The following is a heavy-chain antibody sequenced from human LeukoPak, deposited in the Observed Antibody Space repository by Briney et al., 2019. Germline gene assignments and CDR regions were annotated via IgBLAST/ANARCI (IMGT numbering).Heavy chain of an antibody. V-gene: IGHV4-59*01. Sequence: SETLSLTCTVSGGSISSYYWSWIRQTPGKGLEWIGYVYFTGRTHYNPSLKSRATISVDMLNKEFSLTLTSVTAADMAVYFCARTGDGSNFYNYYYMDVWGKGTTVIVSS. D-gene: IGHD5-24*01. CDR3: ARTGDGSNFYNYYYMDV. CDR1: GGSISSYY. CDR2: VYFTGRT. J-gene: IGHJ6*03.